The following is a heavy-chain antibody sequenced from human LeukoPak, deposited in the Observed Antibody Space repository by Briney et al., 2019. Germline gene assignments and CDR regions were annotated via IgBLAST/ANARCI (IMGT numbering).Heavy chain of an antibody. CDR3: ARGAYDSSGYYFDY. D-gene: IGHD3-22*01. CDR2: INPNSGGT. CDR1: GYTFTGYY. J-gene: IGHJ4*02. V-gene: IGHV1-2*02. Sequence: ASVKVSCKASGYTFTGYYMHWVRQAPGQGLEWMGWINPNSGGTNYAQQFQGRVTMTRDTSISTAYMELSRLRSDDTAVYYCARGAYDSSGYYFDYWGQGTLVTVSS.